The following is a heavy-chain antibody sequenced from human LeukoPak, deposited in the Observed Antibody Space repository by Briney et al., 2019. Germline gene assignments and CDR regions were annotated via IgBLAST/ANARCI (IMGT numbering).Heavy chain of an antibody. CDR1: GDSVSSNSAA. V-gene: IGHV6-1*01. Sequence: SQTLSLTCAISGDSVSSNSAAWNWIKQSPSRGLEWLGRTYYRSKWYNDYAVSVKSRITLNPDTSKTQFSLQLNSVTPEDTAVYYCPRALRGSGWYPNWFDPWGQGTLVTVSS. CDR3: PRALRGSGWYPNWFDP. D-gene: IGHD6-19*01. J-gene: IGHJ5*02. CDR2: TYYRSKWYN.